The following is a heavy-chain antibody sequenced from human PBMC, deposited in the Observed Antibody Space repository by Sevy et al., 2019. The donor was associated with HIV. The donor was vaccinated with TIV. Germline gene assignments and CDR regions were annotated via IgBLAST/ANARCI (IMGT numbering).Heavy chain of an antibody. J-gene: IGHJ4*02. D-gene: IGHD6-13*01. CDR2: IYYIGST. V-gene: IGHV4-59*01. CDR3: ARVRQQLVGSLDY. CDR1: GGSMSSYY. Sequence: SETLSLTCTVSGGSMSSYYWSWIRQPPGKGLERIGYIYYIGSTKYNPSLKSRVTISVDTSKNQFSLKLSSVTAADTAVYYCARVRQQLVGSLDYCGQGTLVTVSS.